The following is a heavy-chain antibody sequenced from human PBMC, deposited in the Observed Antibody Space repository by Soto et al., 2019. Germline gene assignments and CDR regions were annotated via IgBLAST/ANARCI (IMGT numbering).Heavy chain of an antibody. J-gene: IGHJ4*02. Sequence: PGESLKISCKGSGYSFTSYWISWVRQMPGKGLEWMGRIDPSDSYTNYSPSFQGHVTISADKSISTAYLQWSSLKASDTAMYYCARRPHSSSWNYYFDYWGQGTLVTVS. CDR3: ARRPHSSSWNYYFDY. CDR2: IDPSDSYT. CDR1: GYSFTSYW. D-gene: IGHD6-13*01. V-gene: IGHV5-10-1*01.